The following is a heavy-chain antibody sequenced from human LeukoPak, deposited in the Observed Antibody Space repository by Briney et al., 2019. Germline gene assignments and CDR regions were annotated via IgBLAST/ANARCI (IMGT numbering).Heavy chain of an antibody. CDR2: SSGSGAST. CDR1: GFTFINYA. J-gene: IGHJ2*01. Sequence: GGSLRLSCVGSGFTFINYAMTWVRQSPGRGLEYVSSSSGSGASTHYADSVKGRFTISRDNSRNTLYLEMSSLRAEDSALYYCAKDRAPYGSGGGEDYFDLWGRGTLVTVSS. V-gene: IGHV3-23*01. D-gene: IGHD3-10*01. CDR3: AKDRAPYGSGGGEDYFDL.